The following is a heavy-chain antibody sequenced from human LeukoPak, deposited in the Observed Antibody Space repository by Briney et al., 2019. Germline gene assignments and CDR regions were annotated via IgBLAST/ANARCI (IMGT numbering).Heavy chain of an antibody. Sequence: GWAVRLSCAASGFTFSSYAMHWVRQAPGKGLEWVALISYNGRNKYYADSVKGRFTISRDNSKNTIYLQMNRLRTDVTAVYYCAKVGQLGFSNFDSCGQGTLVTVSS. J-gene: IGHJ4*02. CDR1: GFTFSSYA. CDR3: AKVGQLGFSNFDS. V-gene: IGHV3-30*04. D-gene: IGHD5-18*01. CDR2: ISYNGRNK.